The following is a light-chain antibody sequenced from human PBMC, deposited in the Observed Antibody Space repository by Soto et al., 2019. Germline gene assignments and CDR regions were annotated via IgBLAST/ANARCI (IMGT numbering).Light chain of an antibody. Sequence: QSVLTQPPSVSVAPGQRVTSSCTGSSSNIGAGYDVHWYQQLPGTAPKLLIYGNSNRPSGVPDRFSGSKSGTSASLAITGLQAEDEADYYCQSYDSSLSPYVFGTGTKVTVL. CDR1: SSNIGAGYD. J-gene: IGLJ1*01. CDR2: GNS. V-gene: IGLV1-40*01. CDR3: QSYDSSLSPYV.